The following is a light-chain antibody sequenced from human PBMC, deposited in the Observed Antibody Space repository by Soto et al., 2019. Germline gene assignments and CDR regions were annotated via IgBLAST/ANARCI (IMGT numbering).Light chain of an antibody. J-gene: IGKJ4*01. CDR2: AAS. Sequence: DIQLTQSPSFLSASVGDRVTITCRASQGISSYLAWYQQKPGKAPNLLIYAASTLQRGVPSRFSGSGSGTDSTLTISRPQHEDSATFSCHHLYGYPLTFGGGTMVEIK. CDR1: QGISSY. CDR3: HHLYGYPLT. V-gene: IGKV1-9*01.